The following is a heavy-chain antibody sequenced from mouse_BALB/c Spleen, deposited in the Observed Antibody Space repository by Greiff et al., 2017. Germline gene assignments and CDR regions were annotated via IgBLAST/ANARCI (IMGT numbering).Heavy chain of an antibody. J-gene: IGHJ3*01. D-gene: IGHD2-4*01. CDR1: GFTFTDYY. CDR3: ARDLYYDYGEFAY. V-gene: IGHV7-3*02. CDR2: IRNKANGYTT. Sequence: DVMLVESGGGLVQPGGSLRLSCAPSGFTFTDYYMSWVRQPPGKALEWLGFIRNKANGYTTEYSASVKGRFTISRDNSQSILYLQMNTLRAEDSATYYCARDLYYDYGEFAYWGQGTLVTVSA.